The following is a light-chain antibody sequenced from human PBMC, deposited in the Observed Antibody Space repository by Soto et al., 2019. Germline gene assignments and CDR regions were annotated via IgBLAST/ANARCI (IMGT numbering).Light chain of an antibody. CDR3: QQASSFPIT. CDR1: QGINSW. Sequence: DTQMTQSPSSVSASVGDRVTITCRASQGINSWLAWYQEKPGKAPKLLIYAASNLQSGVPSRFSGSGSGTDFTLTISSLQPEDFATYYCQQASSFPITFGQGTRLEIK. J-gene: IGKJ5*01. CDR2: AAS. V-gene: IGKV1-12*01.